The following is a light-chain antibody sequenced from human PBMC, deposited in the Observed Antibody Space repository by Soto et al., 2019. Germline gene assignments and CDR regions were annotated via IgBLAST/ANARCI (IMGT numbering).Light chain of an antibody. CDR2: EDS. J-gene: IGLJ3*02. V-gene: IGLV2-23*01. CDR3: CSYTGSRTFV. Sequence: QSALTQPASVSGSPEQSITISCTGTSSDVGAYNLVSWYQQHPGKAPRLIIYEDSKRPSGISHRFSGSKSDNTASLTISGRRAEDEAYYHCCSYTGSRTFVFGGGTKVTVL. CDR1: SSDVGAYNL.